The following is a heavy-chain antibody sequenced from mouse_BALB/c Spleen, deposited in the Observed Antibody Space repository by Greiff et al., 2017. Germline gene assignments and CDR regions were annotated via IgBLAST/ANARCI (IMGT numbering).Heavy chain of an antibody. V-gene: IGHV1-14*01. J-gene: IGHJ4*01. CDR1: GYTFTSYV. Sequence: QLQESGPELVKPGASVKMSCKASGYTFTSYVMHWVKQKPGQGLEWIGYINPYNDGTKYNEKFKGKATLTSDKSSSTAYMELSSLTSEDSAVYYCARGVLRPLYAMDYWGQGTSVTVSS. D-gene: IGHD1-2*01. CDR3: ARGVLRPLYAMDY. CDR2: INPYNDGT.